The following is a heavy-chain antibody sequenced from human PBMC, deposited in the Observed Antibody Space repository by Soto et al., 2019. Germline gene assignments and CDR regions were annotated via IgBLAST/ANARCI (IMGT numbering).Heavy chain of an antibody. V-gene: IGHV1-3*04. Sequence: QVHLVQAGAEVKKPGAAVNVSCKASEYIFTRYAIHWVRQAPGQRFEWMGWINTTNGNTKYSQNIQSRVIITRDTSAATLYLELSSLTSEDTAVYYCARDEDVWGQGTLVTVSS. J-gene: IGHJ4*02. CDR2: INTTNGNT. CDR3: ARDEDV. CDR1: EYIFTRYA.